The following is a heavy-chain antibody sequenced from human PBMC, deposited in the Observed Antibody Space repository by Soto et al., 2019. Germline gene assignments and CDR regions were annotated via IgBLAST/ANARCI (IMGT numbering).Heavy chain of an antibody. CDR2: ISYDGSNK. V-gene: IGHV3-30-3*01. J-gene: IGHJ6*02. CDR1: GFTFSSYA. D-gene: IGHD3-10*01. Sequence: QVQLVESGGGVVQPGRSLRLSCAASGFTFSSYAMHWVRQAPGKGLEWVAVISYDGSNKYYADSVKGRFTISRDNSKNTLYLQMHSLRAEDTAVYYCARVFREYYYYYGMDVWGQGTTVTVSS. CDR3: ARVFREYYYYYGMDV.